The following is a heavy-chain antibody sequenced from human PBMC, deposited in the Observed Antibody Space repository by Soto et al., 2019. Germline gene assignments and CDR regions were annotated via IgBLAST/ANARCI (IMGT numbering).Heavy chain of an antibody. CDR1: GITVSSNF. CDR3: AREESNYQPTQNCSGGSCYSPWFDP. J-gene: IGHJ5*02. Sequence: GSLRLSCEASGITVSSNFMTWVRQAPGKGLEWVSVIHSGGSTYSAISVKGRITISRDNSKNTVYLQMNSLRLEDTAVYYCAREESNYQPTQNCSGGSCYSPWFDPWGQGTLVTVSS. CDR2: IHSGGST. D-gene: IGHD2-15*01. V-gene: IGHV3-66*01.